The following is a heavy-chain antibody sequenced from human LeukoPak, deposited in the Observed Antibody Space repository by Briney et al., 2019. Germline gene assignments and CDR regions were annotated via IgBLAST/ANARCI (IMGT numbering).Heavy chain of an antibody. J-gene: IGHJ4*02. V-gene: IGHV3-23*01. CDR3: AKKYSSGQGRPYDY. D-gene: IGHD6-19*01. CDR1: GFTFSSYT. CDR2: ISGSGGST. Sequence: PGGSLRLSCAASGFTFSSYTMRWVRQAPGKGLEWVSAISGSGGSTFYADSVKGRFTISRDNSKNTLYLQMNSLRAEDTAIYYCAKKYSSGQGRPYDYWGQGTLVTVSS.